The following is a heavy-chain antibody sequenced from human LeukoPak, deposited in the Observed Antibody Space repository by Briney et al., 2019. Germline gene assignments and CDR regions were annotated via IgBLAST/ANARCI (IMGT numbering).Heavy chain of an antibody. V-gene: IGHV4-34*01. CDR1: GGSFSGYY. D-gene: IGHD5-24*01. CDR3: ARVRYGLQSNFDY. Sequence: SETLSLTCAVYGGSFSGYYWSWIRQPPGKGLEWIGEINHSGSTNYNPSLKSRVTISVDTSKNQFSLELSSVTAADTAVYYCARVRYGLQSNFDYWGQGTLVTVSS. CDR2: INHSGST. J-gene: IGHJ4*02.